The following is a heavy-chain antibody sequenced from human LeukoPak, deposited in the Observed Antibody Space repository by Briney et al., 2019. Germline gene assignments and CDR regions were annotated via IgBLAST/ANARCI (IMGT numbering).Heavy chain of an antibody. V-gene: IGHV3-48*04. CDR3: ARILGNWFDP. Sequence: GGSLRLSCAASGFTFSSHHMHWVRQAPGKGLEWVSYITSGTRTMYYIDSVKGRFTISRDNAENSLYLQMISLRAEDTAVYYCARILGNWFDPWGQGTLVTVSS. CDR2: ITSGTRTM. J-gene: IGHJ5*02. D-gene: IGHD1-26*01. CDR1: GFTFSSHH.